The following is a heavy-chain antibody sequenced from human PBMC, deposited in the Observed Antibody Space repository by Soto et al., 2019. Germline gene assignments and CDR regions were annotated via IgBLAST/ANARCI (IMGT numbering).Heavy chain of an antibody. D-gene: IGHD2-15*01. J-gene: IGHJ6*02. CDR1: GASVNTSS. V-gene: IGHV4-4*07. Sequence: SETLSLTCTVSGASVNTSSWSWIRQPAGKGLEWIGRIYTSASTNYSPSLKGRITLSVDTSKNQVSLKLTSVTAADTAIYSCAKDRDEGYNFYYGMDVWGQGATVTSP. CDR3: AKDRDEGYNFYYGMDV. CDR2: IYTSAST.